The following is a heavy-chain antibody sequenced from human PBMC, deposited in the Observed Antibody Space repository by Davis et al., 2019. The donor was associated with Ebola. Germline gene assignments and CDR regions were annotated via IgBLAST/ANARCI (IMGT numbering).Heavy chain of an antibody. CDR1: GFTFSSYS. Sequence: GESLKISCAASGFTFSSYSMNWVRQAPGKGLEWVSYISSTDSTKYYADSVKGRFTISRDNSKNTLSLQMNSLRAEDTAVYYCAKDPPYSGSYRGYDAFDIWGQGTMVTVSS. CDR2: ISSTDSTK. D-gene: IGHD1-26*01. CDR3: AKDPPYSGSYRGYDAFDI. J-gene: IGHJ3*02. V-gene: IGHV3-48*01.